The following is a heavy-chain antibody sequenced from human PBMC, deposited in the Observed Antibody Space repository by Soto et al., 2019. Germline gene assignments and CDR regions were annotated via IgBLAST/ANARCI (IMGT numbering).Heavy chain of an antibody. V-gene: IGHV3-30-3*01. CDR2: ISYDGSNK. D-gene: IGHD3-22*01. CDR3: ARGGYYYSSGYWLYGMDG. CDR1: GFTFSSYA. Sequence: GGSLRLSCAASGFTFSSYAMHWVRQAPGKGLEWVAVISYDGSNKYYADSVKGRFTISRDNSKNTLYLQMNSLRAEDTAVYYCARGGYYYSSGYWLYGMDGWGQGTTVTVSS. J-gene: IGHJ6*02.